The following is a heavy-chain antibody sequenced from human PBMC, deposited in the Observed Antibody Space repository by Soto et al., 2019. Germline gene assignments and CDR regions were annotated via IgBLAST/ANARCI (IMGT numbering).Heavy chain of an antibody. J-gene: IGHJ4*02. D-gene: IGHD6-19*01. Sequence: PSETLSLTCTVSGGSISSYYWSWIRQPPGKGLKWIGYFHYSGSTNYNPSLNSRVTMSVDRSKNQFSLKLSSVTAADTAVYYCARAGGLGAVAVDYWGQGTLVTVSS. CDR2: FHYSGST. V-gene: IGHV4-59*12. CDR1: GGSISSYY. CDR3: ARAGGLGAVAVDY.